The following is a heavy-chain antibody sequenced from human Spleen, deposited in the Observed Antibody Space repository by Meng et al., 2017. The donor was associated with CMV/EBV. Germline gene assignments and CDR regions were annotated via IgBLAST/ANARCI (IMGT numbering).Heavy chain of an antibody. J-gene: IGHJ3*02. V-gene: IGHV4-34*12. CDR2: IIHSGST. CDR3: ASEENVVAPAGAFEI. D-gene: IGHD2-2*01. CDR1: GGSFSGYY. Sequence: SETLSLTCAVYGGSFSGYYWSLIRQPPGKGLEWIGEIIHSGSTNYNPSLKSRVTISVDTSKNQFSLKLSSVTAADTAVYYCASEENVVAPAGAFEIWGQGTMVTVSS.